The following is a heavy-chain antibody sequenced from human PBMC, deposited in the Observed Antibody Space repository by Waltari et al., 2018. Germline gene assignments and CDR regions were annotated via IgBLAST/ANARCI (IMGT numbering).Heavy chain of an antibody. CDR1: GGAFGSYA. J-gene: IGHJ3*02. D-gene: IGHD1-26*01. CDR2: MIPIYGTP. CDR3: ARRNLGYAFDI. V-gene: IGHV1-69*12. Sequence: QVQLVQSGAEVKKPGSSVKVSCKASGGAFGSYAITWVRQAPGHGLEWVGVMIPIYGTPNFAQKFQGRVTFTADESTTTAYMELTSLKSEDTAIYYCARRNLGYAFDIWGQGTLVTVSS.